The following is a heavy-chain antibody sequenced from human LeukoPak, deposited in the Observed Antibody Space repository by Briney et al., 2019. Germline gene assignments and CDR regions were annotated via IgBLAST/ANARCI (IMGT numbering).Heavy chain of an antibody. CDR1: GGSISSFY. J-gene: IGHJ5*02. CDR3: AGVSGSRGWFDP. Sequence: SETLSLTCIISGGSISSFYWSWIRQPAGEGLEWIGRIDISGSTNYNPSLRGRVTMSVDTSKNQFSLKLTSVTAADSAMYYCAGVSGSRGWFDPWGQGTLVRVSS. V-gene: IGHV4-4*07. D-gene: IGHD3-10*01. CDR2: IDISGST.